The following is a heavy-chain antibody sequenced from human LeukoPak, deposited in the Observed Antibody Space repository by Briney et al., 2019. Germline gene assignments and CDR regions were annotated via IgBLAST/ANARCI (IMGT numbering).Heavy chain of an antibody. CDR1: GFTFSSSA. J-gene: IGHJ4*02. CDR2: ISDNGGYT. V-gene: IGHV3-23*01. Sequence: GGSLRLSCAASGFTFSSSAMSWVRQAPGKGLEWVSAISDNGGYTYYADSVQGRFTISRDNPKSTLCLQMNSLRAEDTAVYYCAKQLGYCSDGSCYFPYWGQGTLVTVSS. CDR3: AKQLGYCSDGSCYFPY. D-gene: IGHD2-15*01.